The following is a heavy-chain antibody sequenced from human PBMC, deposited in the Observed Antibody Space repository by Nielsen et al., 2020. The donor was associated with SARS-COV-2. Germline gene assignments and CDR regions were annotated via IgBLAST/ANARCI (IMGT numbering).Heavy chain of an antibody. J-gene: IGHJ6*03. Sequence: GESLKISCAASGFTFSSYALRWVRQSPGKGLEWVSAISGSGNTIYYAESVKGRFSISRDNSKNTVYLQMNSLRAEDTAIYYCARRADEGYMDVWGKGTTVTVSS. CDR3: ARRADEGYMDV. CDR1: GFTFSSYA. V-gene: IGHV3-23*01. CDR2: ISGSGNTI.